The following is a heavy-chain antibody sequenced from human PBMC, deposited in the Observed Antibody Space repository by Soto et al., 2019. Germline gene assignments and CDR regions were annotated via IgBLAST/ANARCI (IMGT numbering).Heavy chain of an antibody. V-gene: IGHV1-2*02. CDR3: ARQQDRGIVAAGFDN. Sequence: ASVKVSCSASGYTVRDYSTQFVRQVPGQGPEWMGWINPHTGETYYGQKFQGSVTMTRDTSISTAYMELSRLRSDDTAVYYCARQQDRGIVAAGFDNWGQGTLVKVS. CDR2: INPHTGET. D-gene: IGHD6-13*01. CDR1: GYTVRDYS. J-gene: IGHJ4*02.